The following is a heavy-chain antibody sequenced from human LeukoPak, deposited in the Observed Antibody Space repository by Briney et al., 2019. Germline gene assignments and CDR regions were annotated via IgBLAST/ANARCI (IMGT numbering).Heavy chain of an antibody. CDR3: ARSLRGWYKDY. CDR1: GYTFTSYG. V-gene: IGHV1-18*01. CDR2: ISAYNGNT. Sequence: ASVKVSCKASGYTFTSYGISWVRQAPGQGLEWMGWISAYNGNTAYAQKFQGRVTMTRDTSITTAYMELSSLKSEGTAVYYCARSLRGWYKDYWGQGTLVTVSS. D-gene: IGHD6-19*01. J-gene: IGHJ4*02.